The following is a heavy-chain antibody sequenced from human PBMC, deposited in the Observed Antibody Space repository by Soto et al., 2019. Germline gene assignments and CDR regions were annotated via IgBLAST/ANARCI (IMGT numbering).Heavy chain of an antibody. D-gene: IGHD6-13*01. CDR1: GYTFTSYA. CDR3: ARASRSLDWYFDL. CDR2: INAGNGNT. V-gene: IGHV1-3*01. J-gene: IGHJ2*01. Sequence: ASVKVSCKASGYTFTSYAMHWVRQAPGQRLEWMGWINAGNGNTKYSQKFQGRVTITRDTSASTAYMELSSLRSEDTAVYYCARASRSLDWYFDLWGRGTLVTVSS.